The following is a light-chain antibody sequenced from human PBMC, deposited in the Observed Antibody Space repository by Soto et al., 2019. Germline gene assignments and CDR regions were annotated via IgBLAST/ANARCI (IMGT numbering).Light chain of an antibody. Sequence: EIVLTQSPGTLSLSPGERATLSCRASESVSSTSLAWYQQKTGQAPRLLMYGVSSRATGIPDWFSGSGSGTDFTLTINRLEPEDFAVYFCQQYDNSVWTFGQGTKVDIK. V-gene: IGKV3-20*01. CDR1: ESVSSTS. J-gene: IGKJ1*01. CDR3: QQYDNSVWT. CDR2: GVS.